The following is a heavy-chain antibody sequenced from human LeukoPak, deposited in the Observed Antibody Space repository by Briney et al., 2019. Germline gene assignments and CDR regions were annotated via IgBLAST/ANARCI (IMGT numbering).Heavy chain of an antibody. CDR3: AREGFDSGARMAFHI. D-gene: IGHD3-22*01. J-gene: IGHJ3*02. Sequence: GASVKVSCKASGGTFSSYEISWVRQAPGQGLEWMGGIIPMFGTAKYAQKFQGRVTITTDKSTSTVYMELSSLRSEDTAVYYCAREGFDSGARMAFHIWGQGTMVTVSS. V-gene: IGHV1-69*05. CDR2: IIPMFGTA. CDR1: GGTFSSYE.